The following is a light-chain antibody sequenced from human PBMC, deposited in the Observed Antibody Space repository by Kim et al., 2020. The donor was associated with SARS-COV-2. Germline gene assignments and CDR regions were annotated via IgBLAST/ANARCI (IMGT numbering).Light chain of an antibody. J-gene: IGLJ2*01. V-gene: IGLV6-57*03. Sequence: GKTLTISRTRSSGSIDDNYVQWYQQRPGGVPTTVIYEDDQRPSGVSDRFSGSIDNSSNSASLTISGLKTEDEADYYCQSYNRSNVVFGGGTQLTVL. CDR3: QSYNRSNVV. CDR1: SGSIDDNY. CDR2: EDD.